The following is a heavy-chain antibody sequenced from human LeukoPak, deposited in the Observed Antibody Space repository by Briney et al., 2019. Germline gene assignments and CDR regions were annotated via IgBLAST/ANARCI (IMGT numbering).Heavy chain of an antibody. CDR2: IYYSGST. Sequence: SETLSLTCTVSGGSISSSSYYWGWIRQPPGKGLEWIGSIYYSGSTYYIPSLKSRVTISVDTSRNQFSLKLSSVTAADTAVYYCARDYISMVLRGPYYFDYWGQGTLVTVSS. J-gene: IGHJ4*02. V-gene: IGHV4-39*07. CDR3: ARDYISMVLRGPYYFDY. CDR1: GGSISSSSYY. D-gene: IGHD3-10*01.